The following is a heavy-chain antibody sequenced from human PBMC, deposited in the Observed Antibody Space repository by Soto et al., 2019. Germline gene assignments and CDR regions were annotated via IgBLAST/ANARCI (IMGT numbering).Heavy chain of an antibody. J-gene: IGHJ4*02. D-gene: IGHD5-12*01. CDR1: GGSISSRGYY. CDR3: AKHGPGDGYRGDYFDY. Sequence: SETLSLTCTVSGGSISSRGYYWGWVRQPPGKGLEWIGSIFYSGGTYYNPSLKSRVTSSVDTSKNQFSLKLNSVTAADPAWFYCAKHGPGDGYRGDYFDYWGQGTLVTVSS. CDR2: IFYSGGT. V-gene: IGHV4-39*01.